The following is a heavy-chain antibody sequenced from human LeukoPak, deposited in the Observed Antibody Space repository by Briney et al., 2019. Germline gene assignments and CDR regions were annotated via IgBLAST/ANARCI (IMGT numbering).Heavy chain of an antibody. CDR3: AKSAGTGSYFQH. CDR2: ISYDGSNK. Sequence: TGGSLRLSCAASGFTFSSYGMHWVRQAPGKGLEWMAVISYDGSNKYYVDSVKGRFTTSRDNSKNTLYLQMNSLRPEDTAVYYCAKSAGTGSYFQHWGQGTLVTVSS. D-gene: IGHD6-13*01. V-gene: IGHV3-30*18. J-gene: IGHJ1*01. CDR1: GFTFSSYG.